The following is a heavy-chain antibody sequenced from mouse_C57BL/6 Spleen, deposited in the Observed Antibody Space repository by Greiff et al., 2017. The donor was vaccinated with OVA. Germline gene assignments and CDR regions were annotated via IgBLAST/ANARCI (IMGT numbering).Heavy chain of an antibody. V-gene: IGHV1-64*01. Sequence: QVQLQQPGAELVKPGASVKLSCKASGYTFTSYWMHWVKQRPGQGLEWLGMIHPNSGSTNYNEKFKSKATLTVDKSSSTAYMQLSSLTSEDSAVYYCARYDGYYLYYAMDYWGQGTSVTVST. J-gene: IGHJ4*01. CDR2: IHPNSGST. D-gene: IGHD2-3*01. CDR3: ARYDGYYLYYAMDY. CDR1: GYTFTSYW.